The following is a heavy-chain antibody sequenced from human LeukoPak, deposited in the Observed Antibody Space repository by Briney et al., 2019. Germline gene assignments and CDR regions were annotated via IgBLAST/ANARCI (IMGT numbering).Heavy chain of an antibody. V-gene: IGHV4-59*01. Sequence: SETLSLTCTISDGSISSYYWNWIRQSPGKGLEWIGHIHYSGSTHYNPSLQSRVSISIDTSKKHFSLNLRFVTTVDTAVYYCARWGHFDTSGYFVVDYWGQGTLVTVSS. J-gene: IGHJ4*02. CDR3: ARWGHFDTSGYFVVDY. CDR2: IHYSGST. CDR1: DGSISSYY. D-gene: IGHD3-22*01.